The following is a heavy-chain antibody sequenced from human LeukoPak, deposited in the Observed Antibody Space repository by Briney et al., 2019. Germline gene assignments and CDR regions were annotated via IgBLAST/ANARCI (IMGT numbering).Heavy chain of an antibody. J-gene: IGHJ4*02. Sequence: PGGSLRLSCAASGFTFSSYGIHWVRQAPGKGLEWVAGMSYDASNKYYADSVKGRFTISRDNSKNTLYLQMNSLRAEDTAVYYCARAPADDSSGYEDWGQGTLVTVSS. CDR3: ARAPADDSSGYED. D-gene: IGHD3-22*01. V-gene: IGHV3-30*03. CDR2: MSYDASNK. CDR1: GFTFSSYG.